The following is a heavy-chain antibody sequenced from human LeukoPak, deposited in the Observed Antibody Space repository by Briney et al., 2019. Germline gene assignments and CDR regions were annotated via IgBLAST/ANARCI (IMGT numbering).Heavy chain of an antibody. CDR1: GFSISNDW. Sequence: GGSLRLSCAASGFSISNDWMSWVRQAPGKGLEWVSGISWNSGSIGYADSVKGRFTISRDNAKNSLYLQMNSLRAEDTALYYCAKEYCSGGSCYLDYWGQGTLVTVSS. J-gene: IGHJ4*02. D-gene: IGHD2-15*01. CDR3: AKEYCSGGSCYLDY. CDR2: ISWNSGSI. V-gene: IGHV3-9*01.